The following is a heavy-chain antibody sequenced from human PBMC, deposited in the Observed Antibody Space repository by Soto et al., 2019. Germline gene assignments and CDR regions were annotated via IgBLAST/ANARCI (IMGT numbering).Heavy chain of an antibody. CDR3: ARDKFFSTTENIYYYYGMDV. V-gene: IGHV4-59*01. Sequence: SETLSLTCTVSGGSISSYYWSWIRQPPGKGLEWIGYIYYSGSTNYNPSLKSRVTISVDTSKNQFSLKLSSVTAADTAVYYCARDKFFSTTENIYYYYGMDVWGQGTTVTVSS. D-gene: IGHD4-17*01. CDR2: IYYSGST. CDR1: GGSISSYY. J-gene: IGHJ6*02.